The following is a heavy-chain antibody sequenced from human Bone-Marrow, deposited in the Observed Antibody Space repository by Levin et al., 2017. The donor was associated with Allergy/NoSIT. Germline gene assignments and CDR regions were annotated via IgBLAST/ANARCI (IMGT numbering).Heavy chain of an antibody. CDR2: ISYDGRIK. J-gene: IGHJ6*02. CDR3: ARASNSASPSVIDFYYYGMDV. D-gene: IGHD1-26*01. CDR1: RFTFSSYA. Sequence: LSLTCAGSRFTFSSYAMHWVRQAPGKGLDWLAVISYDGRIKKYAESVKGRFTISRDNAKNTVSLQMDSLRAEDSAVYYCARASNSASPSVIDFYYYGMDVWGQGTTVTVS. V-gene: IGHV3-30*04.